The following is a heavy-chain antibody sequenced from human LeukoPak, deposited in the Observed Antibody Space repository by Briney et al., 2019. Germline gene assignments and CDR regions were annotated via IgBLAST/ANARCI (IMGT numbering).Heavy chain of an antibody. V-gene: IGHV4-59*01. Sequence: PSETLSLTCTVSGGSISSYYWSWIRQPPGKGLKWIGYIYYSGSTNYNPSLKSRVTISVDTSKNQFSLKLSSVTAADTAVYYCARGCGGSCHYYYYYMDVWGKGTTVTVSS. D-gene: IGHD2-15*01. CDR2: IYYSGST. CDR1: GGSISSYY. J-gene: IGHJ6*03. CDR3: ARGCGGSCHYYYYYMDV.